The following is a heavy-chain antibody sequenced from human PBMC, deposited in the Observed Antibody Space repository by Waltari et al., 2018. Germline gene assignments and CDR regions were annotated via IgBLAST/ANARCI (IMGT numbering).Heavy chain of an antibody. D-gene: IGHD4-17*01. CDR3: ATADNQDYGDYLDY. J-gene: IGHJ4*02. Sequence: EVHLVDSGGGLFQPGGSLRLSCAASRFTASSNYMSWVSQAPGRWGRRAPGQGWVWGPGIFPGGRTNCADAVKGRFSSSEDNSMNSLYLQRSGLRAEDTAVNYCATADNQDYGDYLDYGGQEALVTGSS. CDR2: IFPGGRT. V-gene: IGHV3-53*01. CDR1: RFTASSNY.